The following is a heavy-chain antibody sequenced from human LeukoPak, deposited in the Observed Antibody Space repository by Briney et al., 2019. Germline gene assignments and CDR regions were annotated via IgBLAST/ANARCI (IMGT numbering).Heavy chain of an antibody. J-gene: IGHJ3*02. Sequence: SQTLSLTCTVSGASIRSGDYYWSWIRQPPGKGLEWIGYIYDSGSTYYNPSLKSRITISVDTSENRFSLKLSSVTATDTAVYYCARVCGGGSCYGSFKIGGKGKMAPVSS. CDR2: IYDSGST. CDR1: GASIRSGDYY. D-gene: IGHD2-15*01. V-gene: IGHV4-30-4*01. CDR3: ARVCGGGSCYGSFKI.